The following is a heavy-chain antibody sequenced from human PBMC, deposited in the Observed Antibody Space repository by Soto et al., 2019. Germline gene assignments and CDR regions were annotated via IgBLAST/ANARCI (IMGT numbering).Heavy chain of an antibody. CDR2: IYYSGST. CDR1: GGSISSGGYY. Sequence: SETLSLTCTVSGGSISSGGYYWSWIRQHPGKGLECIGYIYYSGSTYYNPSLKSRVTISVDTSKNQFSLKLSSVTAADTAVYYCAREDRDRETGLVPAAIDGMDVWGQGTTVTVSS. V-gene: IGHV4-31*03. J-gene: IGHJ6*02. D-gene: IGHD2-2*01. CDR3: AREDRDRETGLVPAAIDGMDV.